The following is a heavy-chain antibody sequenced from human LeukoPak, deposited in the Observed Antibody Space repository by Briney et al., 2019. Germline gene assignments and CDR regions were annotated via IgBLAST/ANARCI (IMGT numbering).Heavy chain of an antibody. J-gene: IGHJ3*02. CDR1: GGSISSGGYS. Sequence: SQTLSLTCAVSGGSISSGGYSWSWIRQPPGKGLEWIGYIYHSGSTYYDPSLKSRVTISVDRSKNQFSLKLSSVTAADTAVYYCDSEYEDAFDIWGQGTMATVSS. D-gene: IGHD3-3*01. CDR3: DSEYEDAFDI. CDR2: IYHSGST. V-gene: IGHV4-30-2*01.